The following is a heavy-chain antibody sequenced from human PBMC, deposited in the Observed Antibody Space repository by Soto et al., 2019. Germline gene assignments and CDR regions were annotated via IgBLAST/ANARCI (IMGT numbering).Heavy chain of an antibody. CDR3: ARDIAYCGGDCYTGPQDAFDI. J-gene: IGHJ3*02. V-gene: IGHV3-48*01. D-gene: IGHD2-21*01. CDR2: ISSSSSTI. Sequence: EVQLVESGGGLVQPGGSLRLSCAASGFTFSSYSMNWVRQAPGKGLEWVSYISSSSSTIYYADSVKGRFTISRDNAKNSLYLQMNSLRAEDTAVYYCARDIAYCGGDCYTGPQDAFDIWGQGTMVTVSS. CDR1: GFTFSSYS.